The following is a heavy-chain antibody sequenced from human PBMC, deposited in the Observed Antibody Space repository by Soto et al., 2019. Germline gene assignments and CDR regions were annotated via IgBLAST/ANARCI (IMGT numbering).Heavy chain of an antibody. J-gene: IGHJ6*02. CDR2: ISSSSSTI. V-gene: IGHV3-48*02. D-gene: IGHD3-3*01. CDR3: ARDVVGGYDFWSGYYSYVMDV. Sequence: GGSLRLSCAASGFTFSSYSMNWVRQAPGKGLEWVSYISSSSSTIYYADSVKGRFTISRDNAKNSLYLQMNSLRDEDTAVYYCARDVVGGYDFWSGYYSYVMDVWGQGTTVTVSS. CDR1: GFTFSSYS.